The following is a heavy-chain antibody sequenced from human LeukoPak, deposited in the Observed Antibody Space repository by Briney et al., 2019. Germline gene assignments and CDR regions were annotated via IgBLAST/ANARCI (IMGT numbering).Heavy chain of an antibody. D-gene: IGHD1-26*01. CDR3: AKGTSTVGATEFDY. CDR2: ISGSGVRT. J-gene: IGHJ4*02. V-gene: IGHV3-23*01. CDR1: GFTFSTYA. Sequence: GGSLRLSCAASGFTFSTYAMGWVRQAPGEGLEWVSAISGSGVRTYYADSVKGRFSISRDNSKNTLYLQMNSLRAEDTAVYYCAKGTSTVGATEFDYWGQGTLVTVSS.